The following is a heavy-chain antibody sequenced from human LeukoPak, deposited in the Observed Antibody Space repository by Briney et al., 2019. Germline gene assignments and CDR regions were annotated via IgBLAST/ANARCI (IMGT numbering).Heavy chain of an antibody. D-gene: IGHD3-10*01. CDR3: AKDVYGSGSSFYYFVD. Sequence: PGGSLRLSCAAPGFTFDDYAMHWVRQAPGKGLEWVSGISWNSGTIGYADSVKGRFTISRDNAKNSLYLQMNSLRAEDTALYYCAKDVYGSGSSFYYFVDWGQGTLVTVSS. J-gene: IGHJ4*02. V-gene: IGHV3-9*01. CDR1: GFTFDDYA. CDR2: ISWNSGTI.